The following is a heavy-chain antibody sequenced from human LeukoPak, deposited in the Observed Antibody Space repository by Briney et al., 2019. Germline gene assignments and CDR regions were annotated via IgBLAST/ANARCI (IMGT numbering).Heavy chain of an antibody. CDR3: ARGSIAAAATLYYFDY. CDR1: GGSISSYY. D-gene: IGHD6-13*01. Sequence: PSETLSLTCTVSGGSISSYYWSWIRQPPGKGLEWIGEINHSGSTNYNPSLKSRVTISVDTSKNQFSLKLSSVTAADTAVYYCARGSIAAAATLYYFDYWGQGTLVTVSS. V-gene: IGHV4-34*01. J-gene: IGHJ4*02. CDR2: INHSGST.